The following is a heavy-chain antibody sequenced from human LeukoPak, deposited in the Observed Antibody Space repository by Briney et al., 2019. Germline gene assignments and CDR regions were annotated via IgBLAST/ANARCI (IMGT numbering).Heavy chain of an antibody. CDR3: AREEAAANFDY. Sequence: SETLSLTCTVSGGSISSYYWSWIRQPPGKGLEWIGYIYYSGSTNYNPSLKSRVTISVDTSKNQFSLKLSSVTAADTAVYYCAREEAAANFDYWGQGTLVTVSS. CDR2: IYYSGST. J-gene: IGHJ4*02. D-gene: IGHD6-13*01. V-gene: IGHV4-59*01. CDR1: GGSISSYY.